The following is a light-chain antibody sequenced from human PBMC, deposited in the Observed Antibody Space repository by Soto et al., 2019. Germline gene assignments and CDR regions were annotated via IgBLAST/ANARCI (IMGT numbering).Light chain of an antibody. V-gene: IGKV1-5*03. Sequence: DIPMTQSPSTLSASVGDRVTITCRASQSISSWLAWYQQKPGKAPKLLIYKASTLHSGVPSRFSGSGSGTEFTLTINSLQPDDFATYYCQQYVGYAFGQGTKLEI. CDR3: QQYVGYA. CDR1: QSISSW. CDR2: KAS. J-gene: IGKJ2*01.